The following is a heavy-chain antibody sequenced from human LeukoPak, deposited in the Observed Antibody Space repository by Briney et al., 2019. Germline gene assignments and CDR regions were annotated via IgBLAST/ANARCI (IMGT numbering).Heavy chain of an antibody. V-gene: IGHV4-39*07. J-gene: IGHJ6*03. D-gene: IGHD3-22*01. CDR1: GGSISSYY. CDR2: IYYSGST. CDR3: ARAYYYDSSGPMDV. Sequence: SETLSLTCTVSGGSISSYYWGWIRQPPGKGLERIGSIYYSGSTYYNPSLKSRVTISVDTSKNQFSLKLSSVTAADTAVFYCARAYYYDSSGPMDVWGKGATVTVSS.